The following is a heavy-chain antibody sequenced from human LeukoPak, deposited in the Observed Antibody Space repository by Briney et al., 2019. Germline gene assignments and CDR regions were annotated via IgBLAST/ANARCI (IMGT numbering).Heavy chain of an antibody. V-gene: IGHV3-30-3*01. J-gene: IGHJ3*02. Sequence: GGSLRLSCAASGFTFSSYAMHWVRQAPGKGLERVAVISYDGSNKYYADSVKGRFTISRDNSKNTLYLQMNSLRAEDTAVYYCARDLRVTMIVVVITTSYAFDIWGQGTMVTVSS. CDR1: GFTFSSYA. CDR2: ISYDGSNK. CDR3: ARDLRVTMIVVVITTSYAFDI. D-gene: IGHD3-22*01.